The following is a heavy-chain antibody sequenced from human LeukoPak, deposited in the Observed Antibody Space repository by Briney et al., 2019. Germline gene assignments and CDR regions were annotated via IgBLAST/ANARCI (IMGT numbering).Heavy chain of an antibody. CDR2: FYYSGNT. Sequence: SETLSLTCTVSGGSISSYYWSWIRQPPGKGLEWIGYFYYSGNTNYNPSLKSRVTMSVDTSRNQFSLKLSSVTAADTAVYYCARRYDDSSGYYQHPHAFDIWGQGTMVTVSS. D-gene: IGHD3-22*01. J-gene: IGHJ3*02. CDR3: ARRYDDSSGYYQHPHAFDI. V-gene: IGHV4-59*01. CDR1: GGSISSYY.